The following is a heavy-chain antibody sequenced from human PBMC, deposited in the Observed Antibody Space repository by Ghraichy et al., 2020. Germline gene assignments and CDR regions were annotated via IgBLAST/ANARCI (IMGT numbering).Heavy chain of an antibody. CDR3: ARGLYTGGTSRYYDFWSGYYTVYGMDV. CDR1: GYTFTSYD. J-gene: IGHJ6*02. Sequence: ASVKVSCKASGYTFTSYDINWVRQATGQGLEWMGWMNPNSGNTGYAQKFQGRVTMTRNTSISTAYMELSSLRSEDTAVYYCARGLYTGGTSRYYDFWSGYYTVYGMDVWGQGTTVTVSS. CDR2: MNPNSGNT. V-gene: IGHV1-8*01. D-gene: IGHD3-3*01.